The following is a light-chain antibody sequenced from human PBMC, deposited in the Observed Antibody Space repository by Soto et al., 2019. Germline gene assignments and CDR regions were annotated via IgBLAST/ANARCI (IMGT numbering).Light chain of an antibody. CDR3: QSFDGGLNTYV. CDR1: SSDIGAGYD. J-gene: IGLJ1*01. V-gene: IGLV1-40*01. CDR2: GNT. Sequence: QSALTQPPSVSGAPGQSVTISCTGCSSDIGAGYDVHWYQQLPGTAPKLLIYGNTNRPSGVSDRFSGSKSGTSASLAISGLQAEDEADYYCQSFDGGLNTYVFGTGTKLTVL.